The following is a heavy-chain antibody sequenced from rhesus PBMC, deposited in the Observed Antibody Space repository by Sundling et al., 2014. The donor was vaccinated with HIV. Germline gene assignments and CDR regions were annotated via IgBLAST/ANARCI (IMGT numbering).Heavy chain of an antibody. Sequence: VQLQESGPRTGEAFGDPCPLTCAVSGGSISGDHHWSWIRQPPGKGLEWIGGIYGNDESTNYNPSLKSRVTISKDTSKNQISLKLTSVTAADTAVYYCATGVPAAGTLDFWGQGVLLTVSS. V-gene: IGHV4-143*01. D-gene: IGHD6-31*01. CDR2: IYGNDEST. J-gene: IGHJ4*01. CDR3: ATGVPAAGTLDF. CDR1: GGSISGDHH.